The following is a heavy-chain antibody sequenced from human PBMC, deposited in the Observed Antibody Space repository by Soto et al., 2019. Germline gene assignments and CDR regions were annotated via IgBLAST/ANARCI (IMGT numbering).Heavy chain of an antibody. J-gene: IGHJ4*02. CDR2: ISGSGGST. CDR3: AKTLYYYDSSGYQ. D-gene: IGHD3-22*01. Sequence: GGSLRLSCAASGFTFSSYAMSWVRQAPGKGLEWVSAISGSGGSTYYVDSVKGRFTISRDNSKNTLYLQMNSLRAEDTAVYYCAKTLYYYDSSGYQWGQGTLVTVSS. V-gene: IGHV3-23*01. CDR1: GFTFSSYA.